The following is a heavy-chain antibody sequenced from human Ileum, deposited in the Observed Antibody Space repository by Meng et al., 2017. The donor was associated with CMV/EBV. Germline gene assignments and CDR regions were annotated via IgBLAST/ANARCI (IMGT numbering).Heavy chain of an antibody. V-gene: IGHV3-33*06. Sequence: GESLKISCAASGFSFSSYGIHWVRQAPGKGLEWVALIWYDGSTEWYAESVKGRFTVSRDNSRNTVNLQMNSLRGEDTALYYCAKEAIVGRSYYDFGMDVWGQGTTVTVSS. CDR1: GFSFSSYG. D-gene: IGHD2-21*01. J-gene: IGHJ6*02. CDR3: AKEAIVGRSYYDFGMDV. CDR2: IWYDGSTE.